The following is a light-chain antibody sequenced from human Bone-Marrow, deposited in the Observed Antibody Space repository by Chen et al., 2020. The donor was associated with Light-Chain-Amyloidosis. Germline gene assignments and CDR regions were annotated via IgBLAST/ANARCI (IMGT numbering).Light chain of an antibody. Sequence: SYVLTQPSSVSVAPGQTATIACGGNNIGSTSVHWYQQTPGQAPLLVVYDDSDRPSGIPERGSGSNSGNTATLTISRVEAGDEADYYCQVWDRSSDRPVFGGGTKLTVL. CDR1: NIGSTS. J-gene: IGLJ3*02. CDR2: DDS. CDR3: QVWDRSSDRPV. V-gene: IGLV3-21*02.